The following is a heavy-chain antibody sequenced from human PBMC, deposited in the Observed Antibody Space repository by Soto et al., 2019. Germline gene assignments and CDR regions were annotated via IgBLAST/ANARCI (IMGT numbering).Heavy chain of an antibody. J-gene: IGHJ5*02. CDR2: IYNRGST. CDR1: GYSISSGYY. Sequence: PSETLALTCAVSGYSISSGYYGGLIRDPPGKGLECIGSIYNRGSTYYNPSLKSRVTISVDTSKNQVSLKLSSVTAADTAVYYCARDVSYYDILTGYQDQHWFDTWGQGTLVTVSS. CDR3: ARDVSYYDILTGYQDQHWFDT. V-gene: IGHV4-38-2*02. D-gene: IGHD3-9*01.